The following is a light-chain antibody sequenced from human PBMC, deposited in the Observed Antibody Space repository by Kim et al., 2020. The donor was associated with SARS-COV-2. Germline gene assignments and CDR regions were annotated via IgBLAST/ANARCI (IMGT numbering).Light chain of an antibody. J-gene: IGKJ4*01. CDR2: GAS. Sequence: ASVGDRVTITCRDSQGISTYLAWFQQKPGKAPKLLIFGASTLQTGVPSRFSGSGSGTDFTLAISSLQPEDFATYFCQQLNSFPLTLGGGTKVDIK. CDR1: QGISTY. V-gene: IGKV1-9*01. CDR3: QQLNSFPLT.